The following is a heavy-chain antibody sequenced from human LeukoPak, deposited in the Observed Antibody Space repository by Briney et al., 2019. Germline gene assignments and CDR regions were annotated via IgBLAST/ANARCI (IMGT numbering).Heavy chain of an antibody. J-gene: IGHJ4*02. CDR2: IYHSGST. Sequence: NPSETLSLTCTVSGYSISSGYYWGWIRQPPGKGLEWIGSIYHSGSTYYNPSLKSRVTISVDTSKNQFSLQLTSVTAADTAVYYCARGPPRLRFLEWSSRGQGTLVTVSS. CDR3: ARGPPRLRFLEWSS. V-gene: IGHV4-38-2*02. CDR1: GYSISSGYY. D-gene: IGHD3-3*01.